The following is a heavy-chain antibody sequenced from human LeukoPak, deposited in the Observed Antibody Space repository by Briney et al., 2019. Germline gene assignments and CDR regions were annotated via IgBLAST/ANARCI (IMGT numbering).Heavy chain of an antibody. V-gene: IGHV1-8*02. Sequence: GASVKVSCKASGYTFTSYGISWVRQAPGQGLEWMGWMNPNSGNTGYAQKFQGRVTMTRNTSISTAYMELSSLRSEDTAVYYCARTYDFPGFLEWLPFDYWGQGTLVTVSS. CDR2: MNPNSGNT. CDR3: ARTYDFPGFLEWLPFDY. J-gene: IGHJ4*02. D-gene: IGHD3-3*01. CDR1: GYTFTSYG.